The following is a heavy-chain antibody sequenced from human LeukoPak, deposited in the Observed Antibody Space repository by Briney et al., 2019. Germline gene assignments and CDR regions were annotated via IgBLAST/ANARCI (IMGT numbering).Heavy chain of an antibody. V-gene: IGHV4-59*01. J-gene: IGHJ4*02. CDR1: GGSISSYY. CDR3: ARTPFYYDSSGYYRHFTFDY. CDR2: IYYSGST. D-gene: IGHD3-22*01. Sequence: SETLSLTCTVSGGSISSYYCSWIRQPPGKGLEWVGYIYYSGSTNYNPSLKSRVSISVDTSKNQFSLKLSSVTAADTAVYYCARTPFYYDSSGYYRHFTFDYWGQGTLVTVSS.